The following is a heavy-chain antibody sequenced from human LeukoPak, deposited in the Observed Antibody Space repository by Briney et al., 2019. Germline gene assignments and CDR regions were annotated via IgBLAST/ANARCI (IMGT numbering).Heavy chain of an antibody. D-gene: IGHD4-17*01. J-gene: IGHJ4*02. Sequence: GGSLRLSCAASGFTFSSYDMAWVRQTPGKGLEWVSTISGRGGRTYYAESVKGRLTISRDNSKNTLYLQMNSLRAEDTAVYYCARSLAVGTTHYDFWGQGTLVTVSS. CDR3: ARSLAVGTTHYDF. CDR1: GFTFSSYD. V-gene: IGHV3-23*01. CDR2: ISGRGGRT.